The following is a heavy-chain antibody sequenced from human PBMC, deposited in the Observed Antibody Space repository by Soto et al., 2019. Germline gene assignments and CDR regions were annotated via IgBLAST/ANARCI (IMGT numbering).Heavy chain of an antibody. V-gene: IGHV1-3*01. J-gene: IGHJ2*01. D-gene: IGHD6-19*01. CDR2: INAGNGNT. Sequence: ASVKVSCKASGYTFSNYGIHWMRQAPGQRLEWMGWINAGNGNTKYSQKFQDRVTITRDRSAATAYMELSSLRSEDTAVFYCARSGYSSGWYRWYFDFWGRGTLVTVSS. CDR1: GYTFSNYG. CDR3: ARSGYSSGWYRWYFDF.